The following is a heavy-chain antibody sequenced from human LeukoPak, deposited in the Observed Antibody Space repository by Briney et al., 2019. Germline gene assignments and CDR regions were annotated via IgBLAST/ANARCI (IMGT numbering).Heavy chain of an antibody. V-gene: IGHV1-8*01. CDR3: ARGSTNYYGSGSYYPPSNWFDP. J-gene: IGHJ5*02. CDR2: MNPNSGNT. D-gene: IGHD3-10*01. CDR1: GYSFTSND. Sequence: ASVKVSCKASGYSFTSNDINWVRQATGQGLEWMGWMNPNSGNTGYAQNFQGRVTMTRNTSISTAYMELSSLRSEDTAVYYCARGSTNYYGSGSYYPPSNWFDPWGQGTLVTVSS.